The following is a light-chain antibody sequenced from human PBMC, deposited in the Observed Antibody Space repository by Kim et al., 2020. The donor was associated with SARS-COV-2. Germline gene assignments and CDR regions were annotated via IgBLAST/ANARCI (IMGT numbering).Light chain of an antibody. V-gene: IGLV2-23*01. J-gene: IGLJ1*01. CDR3: CSYAGSNV. CDR1: SSDVGSYNL. Sequence: SPGQSITIPCTGTSSDVGSYNLVSWYQQHPGKAPKLMIYEGSKRPSGVSNRFSGSKSGNTASLTISGLQAEDEADYYCCSYAGSNVFGTGTKVTVL. CDR2: EGS.